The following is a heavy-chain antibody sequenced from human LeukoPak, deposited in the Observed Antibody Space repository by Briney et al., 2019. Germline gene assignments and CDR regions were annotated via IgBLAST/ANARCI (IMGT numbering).Heavy chain of an antibody. D-gene: IGHD3-9*01. CDR1: GGSISSYY. Sequence: SETLSLTCTVSGGSISSYYWSWIRQPPGKGLEWIGYIYYSGSTNYNPSLTSRVTISVDTSKNQFSLKLSSVTAADTAVYYCARGDDILTPWDYWGQGTLVTVSS. J-gene: IGHJ4*02. CDR3: ARGDDILTPWDY. V-gene: IGHV4-59*01. CDR2: IYYSGST.